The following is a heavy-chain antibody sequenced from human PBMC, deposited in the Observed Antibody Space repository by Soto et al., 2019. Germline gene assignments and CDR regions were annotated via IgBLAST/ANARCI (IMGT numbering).Heavy chain of an antibody. J-gene: IGHJ4*02. V-gene: IGHV3-74*02. CDR3: ARGGLYFDS. CDR1: GGTFSSYW. Sequence: VQLVQSGAEVKKPGSSVKVSCKASGGTFSSYWMHWVRQTPGKGLVWVSRINSDGSSTYYADSVTGRFTISRDNAKNTLYLQMNSLRAEDTAVYYCARGGLYFDSWGQGTLVTVSS. CDR2: INSDGSST.